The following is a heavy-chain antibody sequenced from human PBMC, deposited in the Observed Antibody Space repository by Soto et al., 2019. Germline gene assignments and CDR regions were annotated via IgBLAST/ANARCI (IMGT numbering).Heavy chain of an antibody. J-gene: IGHJ4*02. CDR3: AKERGLVLSFYFDY. D-gene: IGHD6-19*01. CDR2: ICWNSGSI. Sequence: EVQLVESGGGLVQPGRSLRLSCAASGFTFDDYAMHWVRQAPGKGLEWVSGICWNSGSIGYADSVKGRFTISRDNAKNSLYLQMNSLRAEDTALYYCAKERGLVLSFYFDYWGQGTLVTVSS. V-gene: IGHV3-9*01. CDR1: GFTFDDYA.